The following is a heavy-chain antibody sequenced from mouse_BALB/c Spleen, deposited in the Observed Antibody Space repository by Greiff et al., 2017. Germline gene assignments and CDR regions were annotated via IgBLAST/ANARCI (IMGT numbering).Heavy chain of an antibody. J-gene: IGHJ2*01. CDR1: GYSFTGYY. CDR2: ISRYNGAT. CDR3: VGGNLGYFDY. D-gene: IGHD3-3*01. Sequence: LVKPGASVKISCKASGYSFTGYYMHWVKQSPGKSLEWIGYISRYNGATSYNQKFKGKATFTVDTSSSTAYMQFNSLTSEDSAVYYYVGGNLGYFDYWGQGTTLTVSS. V-gene: IGHV1S34*01.